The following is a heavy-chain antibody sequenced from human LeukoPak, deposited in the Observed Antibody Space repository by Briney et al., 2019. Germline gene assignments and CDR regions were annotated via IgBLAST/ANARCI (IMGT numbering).Heavy chain of an antibody. CDR2: IYYSGST. Sequence: SETLSLTCTVSGGSISSYYWSWIRQPPGKGLEWIGYIYYSGSTNYNPSLKSRVTISVDTSKNQFSLKLSSVTAADTALYYCARIVTYSSGWYFLDWGQGTLVTVSS. D-gene: IGHD6-19*01. CDR1: GGSISSYY. J-gene: IGHJ4*02. V-gene: IGHV4-59*01. CDR3: ARIVTYSSGWYFLD.